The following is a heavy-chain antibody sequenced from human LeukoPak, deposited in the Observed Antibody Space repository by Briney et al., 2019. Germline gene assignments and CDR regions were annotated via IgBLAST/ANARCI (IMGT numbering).Heavy chain of an antibody. Sequence: GGSLRLSCAASGFTFGGYAMSWVRQAPGKGLEWVSIISGSGGSTDYADSVKGRFTISRDNSKNTLYLQMNSLRAEDTAIYYCAKDVTYRGTTNFDYWGQGTPVTVSS. CDR3: AKDVTYRGTTNFDY. D-gene: IGHD1-26*01. V-gene: IGHV3-23*01. J-gene: IGHJ4*02. CDR2: ISGSGGST. CDR1: GFTFGGYA.